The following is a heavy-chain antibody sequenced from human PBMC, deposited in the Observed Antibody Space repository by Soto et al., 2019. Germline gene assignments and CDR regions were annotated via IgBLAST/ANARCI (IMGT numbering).Heavy chain of an antibody. CDR1: GFTFNNYA. Sequence: EVQLLESGGGLVQPGGSLRLSCAASGFTFNNYAMTWVRQAPGKGLEWVSAISGSGGSTHYADIVKGRFTISRDNSKNTVYLQMNSLGPEDTAVYYCAKSPSVVVVGATPDYWGQGTLVTVSS. CDR3: AKSPSVVVVGATPDY. CDR2: ISGSGGST. D-gene: IGHD2-15*01. V-gene: IGHV3-23*01. J-gene: IGHJ4*02.